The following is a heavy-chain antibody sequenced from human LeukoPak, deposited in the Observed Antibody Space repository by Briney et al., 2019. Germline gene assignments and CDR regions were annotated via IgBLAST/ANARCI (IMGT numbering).Heavy chain of an antibody. V-gene: IGHV4-59*01. D-gene: IGHD6-19*01. CDR1: DGSISSCY. Sequence: SETLSLTCTVSDGSISSCYWSWIRQPPGKGLEWIGNIYYSGSTNYNPSLKSRVTISLDTSKNQLSLRLSSVTAADTAVYYCAKATQWLAFDYWGQGTLVTVSS. J-gene: IGHJ4*02. CDR2: IYYSGST. CDR3: AKATQWLAFDY.